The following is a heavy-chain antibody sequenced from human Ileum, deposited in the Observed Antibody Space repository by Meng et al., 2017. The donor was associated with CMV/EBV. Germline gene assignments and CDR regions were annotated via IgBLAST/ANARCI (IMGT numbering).Heavy chain of an antibody. CDR1: GFTLTTYW. CDR2: INSDGTNT. Sequence: GGSLRLSCTASGFTLTTYWMHWVRQAPGKGLVWVSRINSDGTNTIYADSVKGRFAISRDDARNTVYLQMNTLRAEDTAIYYCARIKYGGNYHFDYWGQGTLVTVSS. D-gene: IGHD4-23*01. V-gene: IGHV3-74*01. J-gene: IGHJ4*02. CDR3: ARIKYGGNYHFDY.